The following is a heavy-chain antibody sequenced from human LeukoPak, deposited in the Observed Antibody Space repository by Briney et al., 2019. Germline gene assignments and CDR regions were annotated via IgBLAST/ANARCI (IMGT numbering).Heavy chain of an antibody. CDR3: ARVGYNWDDDGVDY. V-gene: IGHV3-7*01. D-gene: IGHD1-1*01. CDR1: DVTFSSYW. Sequence: PGGSLRLSCAASDVTFSSYWMSWVRQAPGKGLEWVANINQDGSDKRYMDSVRGRFTISRDNAKNSLSLHMDSLRAEDTAVYYCARVGYNWDDDGVDYWGQGTLVTVSS. J-gene: IGHJ4*02. CDR2: INQDGSDK.